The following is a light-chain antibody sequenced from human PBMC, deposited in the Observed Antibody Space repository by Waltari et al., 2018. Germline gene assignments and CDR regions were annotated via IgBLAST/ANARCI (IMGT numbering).Light chain of an antibody. V-gene: IGLV1-40*01. Sequence: QSVLTQPPSVSGAPGQSVTISCTGSSSNIESGYDVHWYQQIPGSAPKVLIYRDDNRPSGVPGRFSGSKSGTSASLSVTGLHVEDEADYFCQSYDRDLNAVLFGGGTKLTVL. J-gene: IGLJ2*01. CDR2: RDD. CDR1: SSNIESGYD. CDR3: QSYDRDLNAVL.